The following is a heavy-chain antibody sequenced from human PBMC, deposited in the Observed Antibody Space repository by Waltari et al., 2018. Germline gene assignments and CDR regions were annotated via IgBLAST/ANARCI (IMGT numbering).Heavy chain of an antibody. CDR1: GFSFSGYA. J-gene: IGHJ4*02. V-gene: IGHV3-30*02. CDR3: TKDRHQDPPLN. CDR2: IRYDGSNE. Sequence: QLVESGGGVVQPGGSLRLSCAASGFSFSGYAMHWVRQAPGKGLECVALIRYDGSNEYYAESVKGRFTISRDKSKQPLYLQMNSLRAEDTAVYYCTKDRHQDPPLNWGQGTLVTVSS.